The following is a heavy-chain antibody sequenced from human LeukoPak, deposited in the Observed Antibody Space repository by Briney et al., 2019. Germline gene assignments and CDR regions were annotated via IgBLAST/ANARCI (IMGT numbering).Heavy chain of an antibody. Sequence: PSETLSLTCAVYGGSFSGYYWSWIRQPPGKGLEWIGEINHSGSTNYNPSLKCRVTISVDTSKNQFSLKLSSVTAADTAVYYCARGRRRLDAFDIWGQGTMVTVSS. J-gene: IGHJ3*02. CDR1: GGSFSGYY. CDR3: ARGRRRLDAFDI. CDR2: INHSGST. D-gene: IGHD3-16*01. V-gene: IGHV4-34*01.